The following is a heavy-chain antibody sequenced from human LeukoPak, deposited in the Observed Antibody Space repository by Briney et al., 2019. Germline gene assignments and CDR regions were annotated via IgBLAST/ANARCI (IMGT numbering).Heavy chain of an antibody. D-gene: IGHD3-22*01. V-gene: IGHV1-24*01. CDR1: GYTLTELS. Sequence: ASVKVSCKVSGYTLTELSMHWVRQAPGKGLEWMGGFDPEDGETIYAQKFQGRVTMTEDTSTDTAYMELSSLRSEDTAVYYCATRPHYYDSSGYYYYWGQGTLVTVSS. J-gene: IGHJ4*02. CDR2: FDPEDGET. CDR3: ATRPHYYDSSGYYYY.